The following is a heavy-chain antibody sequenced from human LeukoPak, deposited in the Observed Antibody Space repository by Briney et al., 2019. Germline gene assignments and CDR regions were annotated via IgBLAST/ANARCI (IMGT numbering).Heavy chain of an antibody. CDR3: ARVQAYGGKGYFDY. V-gene: IGHV4-59*01. J-gene: IGHJ4*02. D-gene: IGHD4-23*01. Sequence: SEALSLTCTVSGGSISSYYWSWIRQPPGKELEWIGYIYYSGSTNYNPCLKSRVTISVDTSKNQYSLKLSSVTAADTAVYYCARVQAYGGKGYFDYWGQGTLVTVSS. CDR1: GGSISSYY. CDR2: IYYSGST.